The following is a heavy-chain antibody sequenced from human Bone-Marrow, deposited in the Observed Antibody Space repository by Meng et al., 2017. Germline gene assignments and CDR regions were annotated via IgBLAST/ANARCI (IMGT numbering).Heavy chain of an antibody. CDR1: GFTVSSKY. Sequence: EVQLGVSGGGLIQPGGSLRLSCAASGFTVSSKYMSWVRQSPGKGLEWVSVMYSGGDTHYTDSVKGRFTISRDNSKNTLYLQMNNLRAEDTAVYYCATGETRYWFDPWGQGTLVTVSS. J-gene: IGHJ5*02. CDR2: MYSGGDT. CDR3: ATGETRYWFDP. V-gene: IGHV3-53*01. D-gene: IGHD1-26*01.